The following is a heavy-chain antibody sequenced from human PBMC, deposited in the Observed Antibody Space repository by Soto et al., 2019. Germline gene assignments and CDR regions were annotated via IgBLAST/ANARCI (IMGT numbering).Heavy chain of an antibody. Sequence: GGSLRLSCAASGFMFISHWMRWVRQAPGKGLVWVSRISADGSNTNYADSVKGRFTISRDNARNTLFLQMNSLTAEDTAVYYCARRTDAYNWADYWGQGTLVTVSS. CDR2: ISADGSNT. D-gene: IGHD1-1*01. V-gene: IGHV3-74*01. J-gene: IGHJ4*02. CDR3: ARRTDAYNWADY. CDR1: GFMFISHW.